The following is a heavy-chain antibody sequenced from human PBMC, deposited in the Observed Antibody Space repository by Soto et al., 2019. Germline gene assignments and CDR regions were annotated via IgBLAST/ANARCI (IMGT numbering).Heavy chain of an antibody. CDR3: ASDVCSGGSCYPNYYYYYGMDV. Sequence: ASVKVSCKASGYTFTSYAMHWVRQAPGQRLEWMGWINAGNGNTKYSQKFQGRVTITRDTSASTAYMALSSLRSEDTAVYYCASDVCSGGSCYPNYYYYYGMDVWGQGTTVTVSS. D-gene: IGHD2-15*01. CDR2: INAGNGNT. J-gene: IGHJ6*02. V-gene: IGHV1-3*01. CDR1: GYTFTSYA.